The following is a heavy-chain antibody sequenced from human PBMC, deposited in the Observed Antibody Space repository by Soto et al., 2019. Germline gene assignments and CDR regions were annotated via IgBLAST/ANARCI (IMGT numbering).Heavy chain of an antibody. CDR1: GGSITTAGYS. Sequence: SETLSLTCTVSGGSITTAGYSWSWIRQPPGKALEWIGYVYHTGNAYPRPSLKSRVTISLDRSKNQFSLKMTSVTAADTALYYCGSRPFYYYGLDVWGQGTTVTVSS. CDR2: VYHTGNA. CDR3: GSRPFYYYGLDV. J-gene: IGHJ6*02. V-gene: IGHV4-30-2*01.